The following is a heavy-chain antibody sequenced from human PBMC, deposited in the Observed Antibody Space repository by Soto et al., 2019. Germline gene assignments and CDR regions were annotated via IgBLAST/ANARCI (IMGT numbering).Heavy chain of an antibody. CDR1: GGTFSSYA. V-gene: IGHV1-69*01. J-gene: IGHJ6*02. Sequence: QVQLVQSGAEVKKPGSSVKVSCKASGGTFSSYAISWVRQAPGQGLEWMGGIIPIFGTANYAQKFQGRVTATADESTSRACMVLSSLRSEDTAVYYCDLALYCSGGSCYSALDYYYGMDVWGQGTTVTVSS. D-gene: IGHD2-15*01. CDR2: IIPIFGTA. CDR3: DLALYCSGGSCYSALDYYYGMDV.